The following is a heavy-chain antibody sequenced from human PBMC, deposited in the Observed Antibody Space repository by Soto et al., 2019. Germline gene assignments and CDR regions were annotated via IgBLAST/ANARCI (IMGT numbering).Heavy chain of an antibody. CDR1: GFTFSSYW. J-gene: IGHJ5*02. CDR3: VRMGSSSWSTFDP. V-gene: IGHV3-74*01. Sequence: GGSLRLSCAASGFTFSSYWMHWVRQAPGKGLVWVSRINSDGSSTSYADSVKGRFTISRDNAKNTPYLQMNSLRAEDTAVYYCVRMGSSSWSTFDPWGQGTLVTVSS. CDR2: INSDGSST. D-gene: IGHD6-13*01.